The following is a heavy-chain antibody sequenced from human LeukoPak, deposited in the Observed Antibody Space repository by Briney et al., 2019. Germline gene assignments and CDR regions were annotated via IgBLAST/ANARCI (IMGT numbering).Heavy chain of an antibody. CDR3: ARTEEAQGSDY. D-gene: IGHD1-1*01. CDR1: GFTFDDYA. Sequence: PGRSLRLSCAASGFTFDDYAMHWVRQAPGKGLEWVSGISWNSGSIGYADSVKGRFTISRDNAKNSLYLQMNSLRAEDTAVYYCARTEEAQGSDYWGQGTLVTVSS. V-gene: IGHV3-9*01. J-gene: IGHJ4*02. CDR2: ISWNSGSI.